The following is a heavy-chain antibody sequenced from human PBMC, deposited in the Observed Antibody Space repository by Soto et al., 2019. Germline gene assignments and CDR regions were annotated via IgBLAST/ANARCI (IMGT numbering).Heavy chain of an antibody. CDR1: GGSISSGDYY. CDR2: IYYSGST. CDR3: ARDTLSYYDFSSGRAGGWFDR. V-gene: IGHV4-30-4*01. D-gene: IGHD3-3*01. J-gene: IGHJ5*02. Sequence: SETLSLTCTVSGGSISSGDYYWSWIRQPPGKGLEWIGYIYYSGSTYYNPSLKSRVTISVDTSKNQFSLKLSSVTAADTAVYYCARDTLSYYDFSSGRAGGWFDRWGQGNLVTVSS.